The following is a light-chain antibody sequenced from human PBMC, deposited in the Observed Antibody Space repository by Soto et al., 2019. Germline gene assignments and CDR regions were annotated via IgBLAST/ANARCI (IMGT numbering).Light chain of an antibody. CDR3: QLYGSSPWT. Sequence: EIVLTQSPGTLSLSPGERATLSCRASQSVSSSYLAWYQQKPGQAPRLLIYGASSRATGIPDRFSGSGSGTDFTLTISRLEPEDFAGYYWQLYGSSPWTVGRGTKVEIK. CDR1: QSVSSSY. CDR2: GAS. V-gene: IGKV3-20*01. J-gene: IGKJ1*01.